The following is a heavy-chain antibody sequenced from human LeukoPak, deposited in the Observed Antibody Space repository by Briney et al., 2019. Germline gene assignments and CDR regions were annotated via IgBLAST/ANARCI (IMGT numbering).Heavy chain of an antibody. J-gene: IGHJ3*02. CDR1: GGSISNYY. CDR3: ARHQYYDILTGYYGDAFDI. CDR2: FDYSGNT. D-gene: IGHD3-9*01. V-gene: IGHV4-59*08. Sequence: SETLSLTCTVSGGSISNYYWSWIRQPPGKELEWIGYFDYSGNTDHNPSLKSRVTISVDTSKNQFSLKLSSVTAADTAVYYCARHQYYDILTGYYGDAFDIWGQGTMVTVSS.